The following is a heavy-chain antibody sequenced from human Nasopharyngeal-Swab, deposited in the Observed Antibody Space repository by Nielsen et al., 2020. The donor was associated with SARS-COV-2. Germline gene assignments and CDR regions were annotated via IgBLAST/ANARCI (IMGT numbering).Heavy chain of an antibody. J-gene: IGHJ6*02. Sequence: GESLKISCKGSGYSFTSYWIGWVRQMPGKGLEWMGIIYPGDSDTRYSPSFQGQVTISADKSISTAYLQWSSLKASDTAMYYCASPAIAVAGTGDYGMDVWGQGTTVTSP. CDR1: GYSFTSYW. D-gene: IGHD6-19*01. CDR3: ASPAIAVAGTGDYGMDV. CDR2: IYPGDSDT. V-gene: IGHV5-51*01.